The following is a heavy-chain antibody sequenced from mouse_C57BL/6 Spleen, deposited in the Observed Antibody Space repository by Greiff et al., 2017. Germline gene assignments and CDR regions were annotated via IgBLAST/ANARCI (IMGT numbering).Heavy chain of an antibody. Sequence: VQLQQPGAELVRPGSSVKLSCRASGYTFTSYWMHWVKQRPIPGLEWIGNIDPSDSETHYNQKFKDKATLTVDKSSSTAYMQLSSLTSEDSAVYYCAIYYDYDWFAYWGQGTLVTVSA. CDR3: AIYYDYDWFAY. CDR1: GYTFTSYW. V-gene: IGHV1-52*01. D-gene: IGHD2-4*01. CDR2: IDPSDSET. J-gene: IGHJ3*01.